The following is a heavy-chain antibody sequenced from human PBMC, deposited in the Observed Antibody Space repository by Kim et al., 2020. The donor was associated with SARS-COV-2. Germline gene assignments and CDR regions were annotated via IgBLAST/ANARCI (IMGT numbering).Heavy chain of an antibody. V-gene: IGHV4-38-2*02. CDR2: IYHSGST. CDR1: GYSISSGYY. J-gene: IGHJ5*02. CDR3: ARNPHLLWFGELLYWFDP. D-gene: IGHD3-10*01. Sequence: SETLSLTCTVSGYSISSGYYWGWIRQPPGKGLEWIGSIYHSGSTYYNPSLKSRVTISVDTSKNQFSLKLSSVTAADTAVYYCARNPHLLWFGELLYWFDPWGQGTLVTVSS.